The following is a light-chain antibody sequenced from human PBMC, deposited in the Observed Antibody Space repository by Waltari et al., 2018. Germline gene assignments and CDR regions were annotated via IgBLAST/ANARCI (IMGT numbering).Light chain of an antibody. CDR3: QQCYTFPYT. CDR1: QSVLSSYKNKNY. CDR2: WAS. Sequence: DIVLTQSPDSLAVSLGVRATINCKSSQSVLSSYKNKNYLGWDQQRPGQPPKLRITWASTRESGVPDRFSGSGSGTDFTLTISSLQAEDVAVYFCQQCYTFPYTFGQGTKLEIK. V-gene: IGKV4-1*01. J-gene: IGKJ2*01.